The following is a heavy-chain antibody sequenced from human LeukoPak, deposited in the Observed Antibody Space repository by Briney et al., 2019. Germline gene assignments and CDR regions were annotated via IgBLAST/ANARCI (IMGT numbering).Heavy chain of an antibody. Sequence: ASVKVSCKASGYTFSSYYMHWVRQAPGQGLEWVGRINPSGTSTSYAQKFQGRVTVTRDTSTSTLYMELGSLTSEDTALYYCARAHTSAPGTLFDYWGQGTLVTVSS. CDR2: INPSGTST. J-gene: IGHJ4*02. D-gene: IGHD3-3*01. CDR1: GYTFSSYY. V-gene: IGHV1-46*01. CDR3: ARAHTSAPGTLFDY.